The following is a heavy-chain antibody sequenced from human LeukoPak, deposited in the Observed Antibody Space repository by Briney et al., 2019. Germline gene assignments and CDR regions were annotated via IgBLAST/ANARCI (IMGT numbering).Heavy chain of an antibody. Sequence: ASVKVSCKASGYTFTSYAMHWVRQAPGQGLEWMGWINAGNGNTKYSQKFQGRVTITRDTSASTAYMELSSLRSEDTAVYYCAARGGYCSGGSCYSFDYWGQGTLATVSS. D-gene: IGHD2-15*01. V-gene: IGHV1-3*01. J-gene: IGHJ4*02. CDR3: AARGGYCSGGSCYSFDY. CDR2: INAGNGNT. CDR1: GYTFTSYA.